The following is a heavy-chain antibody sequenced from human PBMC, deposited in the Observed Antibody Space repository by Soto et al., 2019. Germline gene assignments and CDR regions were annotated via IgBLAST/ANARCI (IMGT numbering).Heavy chain of an antibody. Sequence: PSETLSLTCSLSGGSISNYYWTWIRQSPEKGLEFIGYIYFTGSANYNPSLKSRVTISVDTSKNQFSLKMTSVTAADTAVYYCAREGVRGMDVWDQGTTVT. CDR2: IYFTGSA. J-gene: IGHJ6*02. CDR1: GGSISNYY. V-gene: IGHV4-4*08. D-gene: IGHD3-16*01. CDR3: AREGVRGMDV.